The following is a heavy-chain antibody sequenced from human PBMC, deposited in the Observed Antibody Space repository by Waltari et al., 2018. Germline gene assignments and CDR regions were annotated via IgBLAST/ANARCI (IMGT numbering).Heavy chain of an antibody. V-gene: IGHV4-34*01. CDR1: GGSFRGYY. J-gene: IGHJ5*02. CDR3: AGNYYCRSTSFPLDWFDP. D-gene: IGHD2-2*01. CDR2: INHSGST. Sequence: QVQLQQWGAGLLKPSETLSLTCAVYGGSFRGYYWSWIRQPPGKGLEWIGEINHSGSTNDNPSLKSRVTISVDTSKNQFSLKLSSVTAADTAVYYCAGNYYCRSTSFPLDWFDPWGQGTLVTVSS.